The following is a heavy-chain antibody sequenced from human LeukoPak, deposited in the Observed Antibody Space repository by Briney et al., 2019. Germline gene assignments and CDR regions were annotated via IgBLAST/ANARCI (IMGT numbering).Heavy chain of an antibody. V-gene: IGHV3-53*01. CDR3: ATWRVTPDFDH. CDR1: GFTVSSNY. J-gene: IGHJ4*02. D-gene: IGHD2-21*02. Sequence: GGSLRLSCAASGFTVSSNYMSWVRQAPGKGLEWVSVIYSGGSTYYADSVKGRFTISRDNSKNMLYLQMNSLRAENTAVYFCATWRVTPDFDHWGQGTLVTVSS. CDR2: IYSGGST.